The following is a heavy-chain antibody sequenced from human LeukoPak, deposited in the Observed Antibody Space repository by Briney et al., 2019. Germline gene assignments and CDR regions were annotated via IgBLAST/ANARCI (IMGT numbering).Heavy chain of an antibody. CDR2: IYTSGST. D-gene: IGHD6-19*01. J-gene: IGHJ4*02. V-gene: IGHV4-4*07. CDR1: GGSISSYY. Sequence: PSETLSLTCTVSGGSISSYYWSWIRQPAGKGLEWIGRIYTSGSTNYNPSLKSRVTISVDKSKNQFSLKLSSVTAADTAVYYCARGYSSGWLPYWGQGTLVTVSS. CDR3: ARGYSSGWLPY.